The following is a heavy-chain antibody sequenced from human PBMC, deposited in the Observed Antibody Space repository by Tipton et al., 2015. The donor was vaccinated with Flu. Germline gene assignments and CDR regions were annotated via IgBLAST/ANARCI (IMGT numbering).Heavy chain of an antibody. CDR3: VKMPDFDY. CDR2: IKQDGSKE. CDR1: GFTFSSYW. V-gene: IGHV3-7*01. Sequence: SLRLSCAASGFTFSSYWMSWVRQAPGKGLEWVVNIKQDGSKENYVDSVRGRFTISRDNAKNSLYLQMNSLRVDDTAVYFCVKMPDFDYWGQGTLVTVSS. D-gene: IGHD1-14*01. J-gene: IGHJ4*02.